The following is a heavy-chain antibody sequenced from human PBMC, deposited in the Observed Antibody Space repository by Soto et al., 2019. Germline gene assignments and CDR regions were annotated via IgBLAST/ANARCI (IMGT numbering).Heavy chain of an antibody. V-gene: IGHV3-23*04. J-gene: IGHJ3*01. CDR1: GFTFSIYA. D-gene: IGHD1-1*01. CDR3: AMSAGYGGDFDV. Sequence: EKQLVESGGALVQPGGSLRLSCVASGFTFSIYALTWVRQAPGKGLEWVSLITNNGDTTFFGDSVKGRFTISRDNSKNTLYLQLENLRAQDTAVYYCAMSAGYGGDFDVWGHGTVVTVSS. CDR2: ITNNGDTT.